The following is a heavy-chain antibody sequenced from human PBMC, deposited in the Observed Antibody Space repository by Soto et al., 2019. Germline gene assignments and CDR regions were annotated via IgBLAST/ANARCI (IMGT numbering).Heavy chain of an antibody. Sequence: SETLSLTFAVSGSSISSSNWWGWIRQPPGKGLEWIGYIYYSGSTYYNPSLKSRVTMSVDTSKNQFSLKLSSVTAVDTAVYYCARTPSSFGVAPYNWFDPWGQGTLVTVSS. CDR3: ARTPSSFGVAPYNWFDP. CDR2: IYYSGST. J-gene: IGHJ5*02. D-gene: IGHD3-10*01. V-gene: IGHV4-28*01. CDR1: GSSISSSNW.